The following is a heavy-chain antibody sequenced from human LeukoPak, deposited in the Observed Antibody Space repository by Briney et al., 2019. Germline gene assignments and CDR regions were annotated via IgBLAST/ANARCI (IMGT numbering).Heavy chain of an antibody. D-gene: IGHD3-10*01. J-gene: IGHJ6*03. V-gene: IGHV4-59*01. CDR2: IYYSGST. CDR1: GGSISSYY. CDR3: ARVMVRGITYCYYMDV. Sequence: PSETLSLTCTVSGGSISSYYWSWIRQPPGKGLEWIGYIYYSGSTNYNPSLKSRVTISVDTSKNQFSLKLSSVTAADTAVYYCARVMVRGITYCYYMDVWGKGTTVTISS.